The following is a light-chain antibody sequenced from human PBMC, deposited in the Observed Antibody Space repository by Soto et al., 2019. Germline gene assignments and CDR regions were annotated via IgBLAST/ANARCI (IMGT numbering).Light chain of an antibody. J-gene: IGKJ3*01. CDR1: QDISNY. V-gene: IGKV1-33*01. CDR2: DAS. Sequence: DIQMTQSPSSLSASVGDRVTITCQASQDISNYLNWYQQKPGKAPKLLIYDASNLESGVPSRFSGHGSVTDFTLTISSRPPEGIDAYYFQQYDNRSPGATFGPGTKVDSK. CDR3: QQYDNRSPGAT.